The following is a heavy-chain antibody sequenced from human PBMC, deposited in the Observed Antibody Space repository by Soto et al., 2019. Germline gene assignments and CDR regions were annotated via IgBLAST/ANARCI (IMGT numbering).Heavy chain of an antibody. J-gene: IGHJ5*02. D-gene: IGHD3-22*01. CDR1: GGTFSSYA. CDR3: ARVAYYYDSSGYGS. CDR2: IIPIFGTA. Sequence: PVKVSCKASGGTFSSYAISWVRQAPGQGLEWMGGIIPIFGTANYAQKFQGRVTITADESTSTAYMELSSLRSEDTAVYYCARVAYYYDSSGYGSWGQGTLVAASS. V-gene: IGHV1-69*13.